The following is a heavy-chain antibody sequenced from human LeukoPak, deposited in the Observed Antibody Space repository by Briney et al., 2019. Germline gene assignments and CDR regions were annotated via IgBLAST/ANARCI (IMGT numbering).Heavy chain of an antibody. CDR1: GFTVSSNY. V-gene: IGHV3-53*01. J-gene: IGHJ5*02. CDR3: ARAGRNNWFDP. CDR2: IYSGGST. Sequence: GGSLRLSCAASGFTVSSNYMSWVRQAPGKGLEWVSVIYSGGSTYYADSVKGRFTISRDNSKNTLYLQMNSLRAEDTAVYYCARAGRNNWFDPWGQGTPVTVSS.